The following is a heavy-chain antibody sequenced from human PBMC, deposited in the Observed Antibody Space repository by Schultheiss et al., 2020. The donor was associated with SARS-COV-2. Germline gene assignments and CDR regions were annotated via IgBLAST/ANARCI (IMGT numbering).Heavy chain of an antibody. CDR3: ARDEYVSRYSGYDFYYYYGMDV. D-gene: IGHD5-12*01. Sequence: GESLKISCAASGFTVSSNYMSWVRQAPGKGLEWVSVIYSGGSTYYADSVKGRFTISRDNSKNSLYLQMNSLRDEDTAVYYCARDEYVSRYSGYDFYYYYGMDVWGQGTTVTVSS. V-gene: IGHV3-53*01. CDR2: IYSGGST. J-gene: IGHJ6*02. CDR1: GFTVSSNY.